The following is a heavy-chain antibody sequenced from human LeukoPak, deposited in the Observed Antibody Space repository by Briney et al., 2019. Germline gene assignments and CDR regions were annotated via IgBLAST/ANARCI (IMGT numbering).Heavy chain of an antibody. CDR3: ARVIGITMSMDV. V-gene: IGHV1-46*01. D-gene: IGHD3-22*01. J-gene: IGHJ6*03. Sequence: ASVKVSCKASGYTFTSYYMHWVRQAPGQGLEWMGIINPSGGSTSYAQKFQGRVTMTRDTSTSTVYMELSSLRSDDTAVYYCARVIGITMSMDVWGKGTTVTVSS. CDR2: INPSGGST. CDR1: GYTFTSYY.